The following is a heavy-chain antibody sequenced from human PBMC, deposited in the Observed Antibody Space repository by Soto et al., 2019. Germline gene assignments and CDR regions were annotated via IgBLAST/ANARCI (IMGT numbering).Heavy chain of an antibody. V-gene: IGHV3-21*01. CDR2: ISSSSSYI. CDR1: GFTFSSYS. J-gene: IGHJ3*02. Sequence: GGSLRLSCAASGFTFSSYSMNWVRQAPGKGLEWVSSISSSSSYIYYADSVKGRFTISRDNAKNSLYLQMNSLRAEDTAVYYCARDLPLLWFGEGGAFDIWGQGTMVTVSS. CDR3: ARDLPLLWFGEGGAFDI. D-gene: IGHD3-10*01.